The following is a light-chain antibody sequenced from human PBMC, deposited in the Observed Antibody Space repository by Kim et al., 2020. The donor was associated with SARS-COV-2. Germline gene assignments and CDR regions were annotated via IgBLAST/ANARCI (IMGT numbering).Light chain of an antibody. CDR3: NSRDSHNNVV. V-gene: IGLV3-19*01. Sequence: TGRTTHLGHISRCYDASSYQLQRRAAPLLVFYSKNNRPAGIPDRFSGSSARNTASFTITGPQADDVAYYFCNSRDSHNNVVFGGGTQLTVL. J-gene: IGLJ2*01. CDR2: SKN. CDR1: ISRCYD.